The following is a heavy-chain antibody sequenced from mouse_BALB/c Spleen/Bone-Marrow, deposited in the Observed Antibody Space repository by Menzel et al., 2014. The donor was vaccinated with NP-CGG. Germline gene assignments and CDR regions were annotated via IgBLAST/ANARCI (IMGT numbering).Heavy chain of an antibody. V-gene: IGHV5-12-2*01. CDR3: ARRAGAC. CDR2: ISNGGGST. D-gene: IGHD3-3*01. Sequence: DVKLVESGGGLVQPGGSLKLSCAASGFTLSSYTMSWVRQTPEKRLEWVAYISNGGGSTYYPDTVRGRFTISRDNAKNTLYLQMSSLKSEDTAMYYCARRAGACWGQGTLVTVSA. J-gene: IGHJ3*01. CDR1: GFTLSSYT.